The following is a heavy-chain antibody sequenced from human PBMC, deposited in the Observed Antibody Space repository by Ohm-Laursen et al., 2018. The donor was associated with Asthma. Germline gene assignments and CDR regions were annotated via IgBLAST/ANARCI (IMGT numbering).Heavy chain of an antibody. CDR1: GYTFTSYY. V-gene: IGHV1-46*01. J-gene: IGHJ4*02. Sequence: EASVKVSCNASGYTFTSYYMHWVRQAPGQGLEWMGIINPSGGSTSYAQKFQGRVTMTRDTSTSTVYMELSSLRSEDTAVYYCARGGGYIAVASSFDYWGQGTLVTVSS. CDR3: ARGGGYIAVASSFDY. CDR2: INPSGGST. D-gene: IGHD6-19*01.